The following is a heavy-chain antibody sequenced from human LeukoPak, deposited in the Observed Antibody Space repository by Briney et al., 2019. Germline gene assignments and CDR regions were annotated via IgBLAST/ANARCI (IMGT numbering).Heavy chain of an antibody. CDR2: ISAYNGNT. Sequence: GASVKVSCKASGYTFTSYGISWVRQAPGQGLEWMGWISAYNGNTNYAQKLQGRVTMTTDTSTSTAYMELRSLRSDDTAVYYCARDYPYYYGSGSFGSGMDVWGQGTTVTVPS. CDR1: GYTFTSYG. D-gene: IGHD3-10*01. V-gene: IGHV1-18*01. J-gene: IGHJ6*02. CDR3: ARDYPYYYGSGSFGSGMDV.